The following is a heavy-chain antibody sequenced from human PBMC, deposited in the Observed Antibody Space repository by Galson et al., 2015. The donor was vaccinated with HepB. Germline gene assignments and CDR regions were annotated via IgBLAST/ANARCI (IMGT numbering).Heavy chain of an antibody. CDR3: AKSQKGPYYYAMDV. J-gene: IGHJ6*02. Sequence: SLRLSCAASGFSISAYGMHWVRQAPGKGLEWEAVIWYDAINEYYADSVKGRFTISRDNSKNTVSLQMNSLRAEDTAVYYCAKSQKGPYYYAMDVWGQGTTGTVSS. V-gene: IGHV3-33*06. CDR1: GFSISAYG. CDR2: IWYDAINE.